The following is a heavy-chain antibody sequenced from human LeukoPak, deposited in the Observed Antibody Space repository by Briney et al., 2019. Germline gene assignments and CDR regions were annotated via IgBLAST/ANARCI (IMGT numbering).Heavy chain of an antibody. CDR1: GFTFSSYG. D-gene: IGHD5-12*01. CDR2: IWNDGSNK. J-gene: IGHJ4*02. Sequence: GRSLRLSCAASGFTFSSYGMHWVRQAPGNGREWAEVIWNDGSNKYYADSVTGRFTISRDNSKNTLYLQMNSLRAEDTAVYYCAREGGYSGYDSFDYWGQGTLVTVSS. CDR3: AREGGYSGYDSFDY. V-gene: IGHV3-33*01.